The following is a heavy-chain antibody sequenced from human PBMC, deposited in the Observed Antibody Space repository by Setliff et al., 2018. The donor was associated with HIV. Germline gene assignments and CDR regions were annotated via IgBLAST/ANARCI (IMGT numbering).Heavy chain of an antibody. CDR2: IFSSGST. V-gene: IGHV4-4*09. Sequence: SETLSLTCTVSGGSISSYCWNWVRQSPGRGLEWIGFIFSSGSTKYNPSLQSRVTMSIDTSKNQFSLKLTSVTAADTAVYYCARRIDNSGSFPDKNWFDTWGQGSLVTVSS. CDR1: GGSISSYC. J-gene: IGHJ5*02. CDR3: ARRIDNSGSFPDKNWFDT. D-gene: IGHD3-10*01.